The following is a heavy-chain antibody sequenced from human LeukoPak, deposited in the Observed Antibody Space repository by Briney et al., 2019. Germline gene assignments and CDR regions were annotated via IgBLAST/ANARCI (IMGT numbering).Heavy chain of an antibody. Sequence: SETLSLTCTVSGGSISSSSYYWGWIRQPPGKGLEWIGSIYYSGSTYYNPSLKSRVTISVDTSKNQFSLKLRSVTAADTAVYYCARDRYYYGSDAYYLFDYWGQGTLVTVSS. CDR2: IYYSGST. CDR1: GGSISSSSYY. CDR3: ARDRYYYGSDAYYLFDY. V-gene: IGHV4-39*07. D-gene: IGHD3-22*01. J-gene: IGHJ4*02.